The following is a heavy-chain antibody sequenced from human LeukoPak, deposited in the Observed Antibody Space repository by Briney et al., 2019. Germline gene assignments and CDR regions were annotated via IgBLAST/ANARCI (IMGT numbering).Heavy chain of an antibody. Sequence: GGSLRLSCAASGFTFSSYAMHWVRQAPGKGLEWVSSISSSSSYIYYADSVKGRFTISRDNAKNSLYLQMNSLRAEDTAVYYCARALYYYDSSGYYWGRYYYYYMDVWGKGTTVTVSS. CDR1: GFTFSSYA. D-gene: IGHD3-22*01. CDR2: ISSSSSYI. V-gene: IGHV3-21*01. CDR3: ARALYYYDSSGYYWGRYYYYYMDV. J-gene: IGHJ6*03.